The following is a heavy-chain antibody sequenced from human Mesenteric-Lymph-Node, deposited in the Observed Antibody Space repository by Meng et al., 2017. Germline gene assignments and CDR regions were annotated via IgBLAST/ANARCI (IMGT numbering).Heavy chain of an antibody. Sequence: SETLSLTCTVSGGSISTYHWSWIRQSAGKGLEWIGRIRASGSTDYNPSLKSRVSMSVDTSKNQFSLKVNSVTAADTAVYYCAREDYYKDYFDYWGQGALVTGSS. D-gene: IGHD3-22*01. CDR1: GGSISTYH. CDR2: IRASGST. V-gene: IGHV4-4*07. CDR3: AREDYYKDYFDY. J-gene: IGHJ4*02.